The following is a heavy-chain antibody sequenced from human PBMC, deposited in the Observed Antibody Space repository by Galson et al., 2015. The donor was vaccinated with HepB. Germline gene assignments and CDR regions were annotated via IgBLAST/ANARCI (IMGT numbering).Heavy chain of an antibody. CDR3: AKDLTPKDYYDFWSGYSWIGYWFDP. CDR1: GFTFSSYA. J-gene: IGHJ5*02. Sequence: SLRLSCAASGFTFSSYAMSWVRQAPGKGLEWVSAISGSGGSTYYADSVKGRFTISRDNSKNTLYLQMNSLRAEDTAVYYCAKDLTPKDYYDFWSGYSWIGYWFDPWGQGTLVTVSS. V-gene: IGHV3-23*01. CDR2: ISGSGGST. D-gene: IGHD3-3*01.